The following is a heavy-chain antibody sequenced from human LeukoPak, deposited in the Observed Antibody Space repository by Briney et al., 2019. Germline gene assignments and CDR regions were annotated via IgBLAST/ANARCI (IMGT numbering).Heavy chain of an antibody. Sequence: GGSLRLSCAASGFTFSSYGMHWVRQAPGKGLEWVAFIRYDGSNKYYADSVKGRFTISRDNSKNTLYLQMNSLRAEDTAVYYCAKTLDIVVTAPFDYWGQGTLVTVSS. CDR1: GFTFSSYG. D-gene: IGHD2-15*01. V-gene: IGHV3-30*02. CDR3: AKTLDIVVTAPFDY. J-gene: IGHJ4*02. CDR2: IRYDGSNK.